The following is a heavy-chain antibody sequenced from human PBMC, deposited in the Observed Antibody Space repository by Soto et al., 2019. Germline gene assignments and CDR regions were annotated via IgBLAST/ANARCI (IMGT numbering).Heavy chain of an antibody. CDR3: ARVPSTVDYYYAMHV. CDR2: IFSSGTT. D-gene: IGHD4-17*01. V-gene: IGHV4-30-4*01. J-gene: IGHJ6*02. CDR1: GDSISSGNKY. Sequence: QVQLRESGPGLVMPSQTLSLTCTVSGDSISSGNKYWSWIRQTPGQGLEWIGNIFSSGTTYYNPSLKSLLTRPVGASQIQLSLKRNSLTDADTAVYFCARVPSTVDYYYAMHVWGQETTFTFSS.